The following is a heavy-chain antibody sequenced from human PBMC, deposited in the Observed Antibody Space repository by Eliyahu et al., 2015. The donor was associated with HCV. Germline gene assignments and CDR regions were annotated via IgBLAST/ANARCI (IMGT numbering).Heavy chain of an antibody. J-gene: IGHJ6*02. CDR2: IIPILGIA. Sequence: EVKKPGSSVKVSCKASGGTFSSYAISWVRQAPGQGLEWMGRIIPILGIANYAQKFQGRVTITADKSTSTAYMELSSLRSEDTAVYYCARGGYYYGSGSSEPIYYYYGMDVWGQGTTVTVSS. CDR3: ARGGYYYGSGSSEPIYYYYGMDV. D-gene: IGHD3-10*01. CDR1: GGTFSSYA. V-gene: IGHV1-69*04.